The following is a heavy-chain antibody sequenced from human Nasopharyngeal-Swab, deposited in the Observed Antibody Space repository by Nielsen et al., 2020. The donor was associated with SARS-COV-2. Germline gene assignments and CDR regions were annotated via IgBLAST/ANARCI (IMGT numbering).Heavy chain of an antibody. CDR2: INPRGGST. J-gene: IGHJ6*02. CDR3: TRGTYDMDV. Sequence: ASVKVSCKASGYTFTGYYMHWVRQAPGQGLEWMGIINPRGGSTSYAQKFQGRVTMTRDTSTSTLYMNLSSLTSDDTAVYYCTRGTYDMDVWGQGTTVTVSS. V-gene: IGHV1-46*01. CDR1: GYTFTGYY.